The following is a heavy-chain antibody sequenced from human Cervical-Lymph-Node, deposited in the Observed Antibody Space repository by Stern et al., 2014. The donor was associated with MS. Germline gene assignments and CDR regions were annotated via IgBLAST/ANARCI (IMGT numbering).Heavy chain of an antibody. Sequence: EVQLVESGGGLVQPGGSLRLSCAASGFTFSSYSMNWVRPAPGKGLEWVSYISSSSSTIYSADSVKGRFTISRDNAKNSLYLQMNSLRDEDTAVYYCARDPTRGYDPYYYYYGMDVWGQGTTITVSS. CDR2: ISSSSSTI. V-gene: IGHV3-48*02. CDR3: ARDPTRGYDPYYYYYGMDV. D-gene: IGHD5-12*01. J-gene: IGHJ6*02. CDR1: GFTFSSYS.